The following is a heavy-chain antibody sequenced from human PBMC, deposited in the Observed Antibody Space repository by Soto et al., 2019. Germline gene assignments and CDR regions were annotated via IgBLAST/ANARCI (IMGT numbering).Heavy chain of an antibody. D-gene: IGHD3-22*01. J-gene: IGHJ3*02. CDR1: GGSISSSSYY. CDR3: ARQEGRYDSSGSIPLGAFDI. Sequence: SETLSLTCTVSGGSISSSSYYWGWIRQPPGKGLEWIGSIYYSGRTYYTPSLKSRVTISVDTSKNQFSLMLSSVTAADTAVYYCARQEGRYDSSGSIPLGAFDIWGQGTMVTVSS. V-gene: IGHV4-39*01. CDR2: IYYSGRT.